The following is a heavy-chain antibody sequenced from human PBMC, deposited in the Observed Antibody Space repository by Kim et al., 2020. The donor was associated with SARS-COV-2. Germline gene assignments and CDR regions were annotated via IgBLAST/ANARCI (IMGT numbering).Heavy chain of an antibody. V-gene: IGHV5-10-1*01. CDR1: GYSFTSYW. D-gene: IGHD1-26*01. J-gene: IGHJ6*02. CDR3: ARQTTEVGYYYYGMDV. Sequence: GESLKISCKGSGYSFTSYWISWVRQMPGKGLEWMGRIDPSDSYTNYSPSFQGHVTISADKSISTAYLQWSSLKASDTAMYYCARQTTEVGYYYYGMDVWGQGTTVTVSS. CDR2: IDPSDSYT.